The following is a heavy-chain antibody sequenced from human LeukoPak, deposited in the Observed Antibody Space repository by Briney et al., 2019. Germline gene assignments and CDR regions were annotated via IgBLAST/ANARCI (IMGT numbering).Heavy chain of an antibody. J-gene: IGHJ3*02. V-gene: IGHV3-66*01. CDR2: IYSGGST. D-gene: IGHD6-19*01. Sequence: GGSLRLSCAASGFTVSSNYMSWVRQAPGKGLEWVSVIYSGGSTYYADSVKGRFTISRDNSKNTLYLQMNSLRAEDTAVYYCARVPSSGWYGNAFDIWGQGTMVTVSS. CDR3: ARVPSSGWYGNAFDI. CDR1: GFTVSSNY.